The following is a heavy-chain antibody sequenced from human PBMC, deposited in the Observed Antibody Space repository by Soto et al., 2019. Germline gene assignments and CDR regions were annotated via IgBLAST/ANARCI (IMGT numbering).Heavy chain of an antibody. J-gene: IGHJ6*02. CDR2: IYYSGST. CDR3: ARTEPSGPTGEILYGEGMDV. Sequence: QVQLQESGPGLVKPSQTLSLTCTVSGGSISSGGYYWSWIRQHPGKGLEGIGYIYYSGSTYYNPSLKSRVTISVDTSKNQFSLKLSSVTAADTAVYYCARTEPSGPTGEILYGEGMDVWGQGTTVTVSS. CDR1: GGSISSGGYY. D-gene: IGHD3-10*02. V-gene: IGHV4-31*03.